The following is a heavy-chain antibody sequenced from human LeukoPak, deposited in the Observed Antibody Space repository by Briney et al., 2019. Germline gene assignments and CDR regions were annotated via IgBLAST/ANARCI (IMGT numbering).Heavy chain of an antibody. J-gene: IGHJ4*02. CDR3: ASTRGYSYGYSFDY. V-gene: IGHV1-69*05. CDR1: GGTFSSYA. Sequence: GASVKVSCKASGGTFSSYAISWLRQAPGQGLEWMGGIIPIFGTANYAQKFQGRVTITTDESTGTAYMELSSLRSEDTAVYYCASTRGYSYGYSFDYWGQGTLVTVSS. CDR2: IIPIFGTA. D-gene: IGHD5-18*01.